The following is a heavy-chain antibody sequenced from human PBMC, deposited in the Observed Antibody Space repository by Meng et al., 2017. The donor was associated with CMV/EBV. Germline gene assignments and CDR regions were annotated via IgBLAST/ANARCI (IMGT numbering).Heavy chain of an antibody. J-gene: IGHJ4*02. V-gene: IGHV4-4*07. Sequence: SLTCIVSGGSRSGHHWGWIRQPAGKGLEWLGRITTSGGTDYNPSLKSRVTVSIDTSKNQFSLILSSVTAADTAVYYCARESSGFPLDYWGQGTLVTVSS. CDR2: ITTSGGT. CDR3: ARESSGFPLDY. D-gene: IGHD3-22*01. CDR1: GGSRSGHH.